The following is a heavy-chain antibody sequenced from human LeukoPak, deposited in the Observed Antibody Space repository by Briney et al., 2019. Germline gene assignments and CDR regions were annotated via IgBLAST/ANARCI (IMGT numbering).Heavy chain of an antibody. CDR3: ARDQGCSSTSCYQNYYYMDV. V-gene: IGHV1-8*01. CDR1: GYTFTSYD. Sequence: ASVKVSCKASGYTFTSYDINWVRQATGQGLEWMGWMNPNSGNTGYAQKFQGRVTMTRDTSTSTVYMELSSLRSEDTAVYYCARDQGCSSTSCYQNYYYMDVWGKGTTVTVSS. CDR2: MNPNSGNT. J-gene: IGHJ6*03. D-gene: IGHD2-2*01.